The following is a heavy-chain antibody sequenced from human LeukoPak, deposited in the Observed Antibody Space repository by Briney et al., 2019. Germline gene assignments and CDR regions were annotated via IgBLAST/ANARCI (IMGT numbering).Heavy chain of an antibody. CDR3: ARALLDYYDSSGYYY. CDR2: ISAYNGNT. J-gene: IGHJ4*02. CDR1: GYTFTSYD. V-gene: IGHV1-18*01. Sequence: ASVKVSCKASGYTFTSYDINWVRQATGQGLEWMGWISAYNGNTNYAQKLQGRVTMTTDTSTSTAYMELRSLRSDDTAVYYCARALLDYYDSSGYYYWGQGTLVTVSS. D-gene: IGHD3-22*01.